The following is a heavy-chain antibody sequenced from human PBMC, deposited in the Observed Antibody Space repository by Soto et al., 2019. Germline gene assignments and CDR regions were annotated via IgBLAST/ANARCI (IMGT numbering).Heavy chain of an antibody. V-gene: IGHV1-2*02. CDR2: INPNSGGT. J-gene: IGHJ6*02. D-gene: IGHD6-6*01. Sequence: GASVKVSCKASGYTFTGYYMHWVRQAPGQGLEWMGWINPNSGGTNYAQKFQGRVTMTTDTSTSTAYMELRSLRSDDTAVYYCAQSAGYSSSGGMDVWGQGTTVTVSS. CDR3: AQSAGYSSSGGMDV. CDR1: GYTFTGYY.